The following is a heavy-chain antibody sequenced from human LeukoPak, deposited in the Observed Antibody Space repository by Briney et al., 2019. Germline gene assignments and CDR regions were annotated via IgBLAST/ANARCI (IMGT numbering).Heavy chain of an antibody. CDR2: ISSSGGTI. Sequence: GGSLRLSCAASGFSFSDHYMSWIRQAPGKGLGWVSHISSSGGTIYYADSVKGRFTISRDNAKNSLYLQMNSLRAEDTAVYYCARRQGEGWFDPWGQGTLVTVSS. J-gene: IGHJ5*02. CDR3: ARRQGEGWFDP. CDR1: GFSFSDHY. V-gene: IGHV3-11*01.